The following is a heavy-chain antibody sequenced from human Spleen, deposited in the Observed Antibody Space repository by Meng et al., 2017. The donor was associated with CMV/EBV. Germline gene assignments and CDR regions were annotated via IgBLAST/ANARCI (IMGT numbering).Heavy chain of an antibody. CDR2: IYSGATAT. V-gene: IGHV3-23*03. CDR3: AKYTWGDYYYGMDV. D-gene: IGHD3-10*01. J-gene: IGHJ6*02. Sequence: GESLKISCAASGFTFSSYAMSWVRQAPGKGLEWVSVIYSGATATYYADSVKGRFTVSRDDSKRTLFLQMNSLRAEDTAVYYCAKYTWGDYYYGMDVWGQGTTVTVSS. CDR1: GFTFSSYA.